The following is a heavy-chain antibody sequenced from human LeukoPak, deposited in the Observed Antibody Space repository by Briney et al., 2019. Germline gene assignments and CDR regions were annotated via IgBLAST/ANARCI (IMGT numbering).Heavy chain of an antibody. Sequence: PRASVKVSCKASGYTFTNYYIHWVRQAPGQGLECMGIINPSGGSTSYAQKFQGRVTMTRDMSTSTVYMELSSLRSEDTAVYYCARVLRYCSGGNCYSGGLGYMDVWGKGTTVTISS. J-gene: IGHJ6*03. CDR3: ARVLRYCSGGNCYSGGLGYMDV. CDR1: GYTFTNYY. V-gene: IGHV1-46*01. D-gene: IGHD2-15*01. CDR2: INPSGGST.